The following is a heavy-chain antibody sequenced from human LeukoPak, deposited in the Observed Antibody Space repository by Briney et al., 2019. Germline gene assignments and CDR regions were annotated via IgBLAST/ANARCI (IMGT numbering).Heavy chain of an antibody. CDR3: ARAPRMQTAMVSGSFVDF. D-gene: IGHD5-18*01. CDR2: IRYDGSNK. Sequence: QSGGSLRLSCAASGFTFSSYGMHWVRQAPGKGLEWVAFIRYDGSNKYYADSVKGRFTISRDNSKNTLYLQMNSLRADDTAVYYCARAPRMQTAMVSGSFVDFWGQGALVTVSS. J-gene: IGHJ4*02. V-gene: IGHV3-30*02. CDR1: GFTFSSYG.